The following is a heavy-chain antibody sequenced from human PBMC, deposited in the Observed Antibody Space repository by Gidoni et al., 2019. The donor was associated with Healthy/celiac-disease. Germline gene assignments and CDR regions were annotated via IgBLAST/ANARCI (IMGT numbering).Heavy chain of an antibody. V-gene: IGHV3-21*01. Sequence: EVQLVESGGGLVKPGGSLRLSCAASGFTFSSYSMNWVRQAPGKGLELVSSISSSSSYIYYADSVKGRFTISRDNAKNSLYLQMNSLRAEDTAVYYCARDSHYDYVWGSYPSDAFDIWGQGTMVTVSS. D-gene: IGHD3-16*02. CDR1: GFTFSSYS. J-gene: IGHJ3*02. CDR2: ISSSSSYI. CDR3: ARDSHYDYVWGSYPSDAFDI.